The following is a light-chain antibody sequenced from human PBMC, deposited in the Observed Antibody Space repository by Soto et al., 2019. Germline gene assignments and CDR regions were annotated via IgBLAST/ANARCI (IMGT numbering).Light chain of an antibody. J-gene: IGLJ2*01. CDR2: SNN. CDR1: SSNIGSNT. V-gene: IGLV1-44*01. Sequence: QSVLTQPPSASGTPGQRVTISCSGSSSNIGSNTVNWYQQLPGTAPKLLIYSNNQRPSGVPGRFSGSKSGTSASLAISGLQSVDEADYYCAAWDDSLTGVVFGGGTKLTVL. CDR3: AAWDDSLTGVV.